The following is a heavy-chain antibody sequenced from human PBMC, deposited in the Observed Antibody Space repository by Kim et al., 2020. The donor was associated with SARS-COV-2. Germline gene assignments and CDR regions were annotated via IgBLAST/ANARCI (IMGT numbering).Heavy chain of an antibody. D-gene: IGHD2-15*01. J-gene: IGHJ5*02. CDR3: ARTFRPIVVVVADSPWFDP. CDR2: ISSSSSYI. Sequence: GGSLRLSCAASGFTFSSYSMNWVRQAPGKGLEWVSSISSSSSYIYYADSVKGRFTISRDNAKNSLYLQMNSLRAEDTAVYYCARTFRPIVVVVADSPWFDPWGQGTLVTVSS. V-gene: IGHV3-21*01. CDR1: GFTFSSYS.